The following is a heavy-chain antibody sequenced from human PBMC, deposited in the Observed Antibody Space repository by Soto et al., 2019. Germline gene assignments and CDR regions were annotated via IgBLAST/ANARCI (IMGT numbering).Heavy chain of an antibody. CDR1: GYTLTELS. D-gene: IGHD3-10*01. J-gene: IGHJ6*02. CDR2: FDPEDGET. CDR3: ATGKRSSYYYQNYYYYGMDV. Sequence: ASVKVSCKVSGYTLTELSMHWVRQAPGKGLEWMGGFDPEDGETIYAQKFQGRVTMTEDTSTDTAYMELSSLRSEDTAVYYCATGKRSSYYYQNYYYYGMDVWGQGTTVTVSS. V-gene: IGHV1-24*01.